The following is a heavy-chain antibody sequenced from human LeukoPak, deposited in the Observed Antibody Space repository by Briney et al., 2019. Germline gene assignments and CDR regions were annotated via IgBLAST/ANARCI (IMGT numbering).Heavy chain of an antibody. J-gene: IGHJ4*02. CDR2: INPSGGST. D-gene: IGHD6-19*01. CDR3: ARALITVAGFIDY. V-gene: IGHV1-46*01. CDR1: GYTFTSCY. Sequence: GASVKVSCKASGYTFTSCYVHWLRQAPGQGLEWMGIINPSGGSTTYAQKFQGRVALTTDTSTSTVYMELSSLTSEDTAVYCCARALITVAGFIDYWGQGTLATVSS.